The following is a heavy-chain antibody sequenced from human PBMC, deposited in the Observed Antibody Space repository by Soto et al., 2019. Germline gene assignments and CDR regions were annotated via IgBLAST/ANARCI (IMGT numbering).Heavy chain of an antibody. Sequence: PSETLSLTCTVSGGSISSGDYYWSWIRQPPGKGLEWIGYIYYSGSTYYNPSLKSRVTISVDTSKNQFSLKLSSVTAADTAVYYCARAGSTPDSSGYGYWGQGTLVTVSS. CDR2: IYYSGST. CDR3: ARAGSTPDSSGYGY. V-gene: IGHV4-30-4*01. CDR1: GGSISSGDYY. J-gene: IGHJ4*02. D-gene: IGHD3-22*01.